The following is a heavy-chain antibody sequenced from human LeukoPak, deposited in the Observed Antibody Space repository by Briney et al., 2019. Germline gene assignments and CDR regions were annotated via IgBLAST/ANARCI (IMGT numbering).Heavy chain of an antibody. CDR2: INPNSGGT. V-gene: IGHV1-2*02. Sequence: ASVTVSRKASGYTFTGYYMHWVRQAPGQGLEWMGWINPNSGGTNYAQKFQGRVTMTRDTSISTDYMELSRLRSDDSAVYYCARATVYSSAADFDYWGQGTLVTVSS. J-gene: IGHJ4*02. CDR3: ARATVYSSAADFDY. CDR1: GYTFTGYY. D-gene: IGHD6-25*01.